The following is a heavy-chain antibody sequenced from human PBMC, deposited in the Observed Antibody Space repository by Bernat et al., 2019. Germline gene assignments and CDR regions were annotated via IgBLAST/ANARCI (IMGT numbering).Heavy chain of an antibody. J-gene: IGHJ4*02. CDR1: GGSFSGYY. CDR3: ARAYDYIWGSYRSYYFDY. Sequence: QVQLQQWGAGLLKPSETLSLTCAVYGGSFSGYYWSWIRQPPGKGLEWIGEINHSGSTNYNPSLKSRVTISVDTSKNQFSLKLSSVTAADTAVYYCARAYDYIWGSYRSYYFDYWGQGTLVTVSS. CDR2: INHSGST. D-gene: IGHD3-16*02. V-gene: IGHV4-34*01.